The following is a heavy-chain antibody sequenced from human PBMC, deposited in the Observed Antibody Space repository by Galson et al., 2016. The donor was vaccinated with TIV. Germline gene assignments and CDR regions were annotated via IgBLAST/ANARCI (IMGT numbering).Heavy chain of an antibody. CDR3: ARWADSGSYYDYFQD. CDR2: IYYSGST. Sequence: PGKGLEWIGNIYYSGSTYYNPSLKSRVTISVDTSQNQFSLILRSVTAADTAVYYCARWADSGSYYDYFQDWGQGTLVTVSS. V-gene: IGHV4-31*02. D-gene: IGHD1-26*01. J-gene: IGHJ1*01.